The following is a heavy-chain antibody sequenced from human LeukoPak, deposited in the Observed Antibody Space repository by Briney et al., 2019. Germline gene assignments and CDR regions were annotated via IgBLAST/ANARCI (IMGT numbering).Heavy chain of an antibody. CDR2: ISACNGNT. Sequence: ASVKVSCKASGGTFSSYAISWVRQAPGQGLEWMGWISACNGNTNYAQKLQGRVTMTTDTSTSTAYMELRSLRSDDTAVYYCARHPHYDFWSGYYTTYYFDYWGQGTLVTVSS. J-gene: IGHJ4*02. CDR3: ARHPHYDFWSGYYTTYYFDY. CDR1: GGTFSSYA. V-gene: IGHV1-18*01. D-gene: IGHD3-3*01.